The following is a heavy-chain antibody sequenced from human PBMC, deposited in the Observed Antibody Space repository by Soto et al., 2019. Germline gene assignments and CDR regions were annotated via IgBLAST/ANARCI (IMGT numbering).Heavy chain of an antibody. V-gene: IGHV3-21*06. CDR3: ARESEDLTSNFDY. J-gene: IGHJ4*02. CDR2: ISSTTNYI. Sequence: LRLSCAASGFTFTRYSMNWVRQAPGKGLEWVSSISSTTNYIYYGDSMKGRFTISRDNGKNSLYLEIHSLRAEDTAVYYCARESEDLTSNFDYWGQGTLVTVSS. CDR1: GFTFTRYS.